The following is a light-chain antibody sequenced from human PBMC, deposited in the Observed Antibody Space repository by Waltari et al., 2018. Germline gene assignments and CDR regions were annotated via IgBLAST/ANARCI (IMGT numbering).Light chain of an antibody. CDR3: QQGNNWPPGLT. J-gene: IGKJ4*01. Sequence: DIVLTLSPATLSLSPGDGATLFCRASQNIGSYLAWYQQRPGQAPRLLVYDASSRATGIPARFSGSGSGTDFTLTISSLEAEDFAVYYCQQGNNWPPGLTFGGGTKVEI. CDR1: QNIGSY. CDR2: DAS. V-gene: IGKV3-11*01.